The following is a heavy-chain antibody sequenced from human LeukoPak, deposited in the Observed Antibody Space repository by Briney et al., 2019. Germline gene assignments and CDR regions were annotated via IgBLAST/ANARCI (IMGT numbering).Heavy chain of an antibody. CDR2: ISSSGSTI. D-gene: IGHD3-10*01. CDR1: GFTFSDYY. V-gene: IGHV3-11*01. CDR3: AGVWGSGSYYFDY. Sequence: GGSLRLSCAASGFTFSDYYMSWIRQAPGKGLEWVSYISSSGSTIYYADSVKGRFTISRDNAKNSLYLQMNSLRAEDTAVYFCAGVWGSGSYYFDYWGQGTLVTVSS. J-gene: IGHJ4*02.